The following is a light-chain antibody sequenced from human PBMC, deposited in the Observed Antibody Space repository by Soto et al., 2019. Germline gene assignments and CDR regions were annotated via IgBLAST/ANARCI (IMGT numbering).Light chain of an antibody. Sequence: DIQMTQSPSFVSAAVGDRFTLTCRASQDISNLLAWYQQKPGKAPTLLIYATSNLQRGVPSRFSGSGSGTDSTLTISGLQPEDFATYYCQQASSFPRTFGQGTKVDI. CDR3: QQASSFPRT. J-gene: IGKJ1*01. CDR1: QDISNL. CDR2: ATS. V-gene: IGKV1-12*01.